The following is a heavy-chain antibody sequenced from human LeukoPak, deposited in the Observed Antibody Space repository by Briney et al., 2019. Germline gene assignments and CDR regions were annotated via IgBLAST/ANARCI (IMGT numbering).Heavy chain of an antibody. CDR2: INHSGST. Sequence: PSETLSLTCAVYGGSFSGYYWSWIRQPPGKGLEWIGEINHSGSTNYNPSLKSRVTISVDTSKNQFSLKLSSVTAADTAVYYCARRSWGPPRHPYFDYWGQGTLVTVSS. J-gene: IGHJ4*02. CDR3: ARRSWGPPRHPYFDY. V-gene: IGHV4-34*01. CDR1: GGSFSGYY. D-gene: IGHD1-26*01.